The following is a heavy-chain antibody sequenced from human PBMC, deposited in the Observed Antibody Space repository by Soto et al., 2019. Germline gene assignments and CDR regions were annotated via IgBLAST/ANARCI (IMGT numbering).Heavy chain of an antibody. CDR3: AKDQVGDYDLGNWFDP. J-gene: IGHJ5*02. V-gene: IGHV3-11*01. Sequence: PGGSLRLSCAASGFTFSDYYMSWIRQAPGEGLEWVSYISSSGSTIYYAYSVKGRFTISRENAKNSLYLQMNSLRAEDTAVYYCAKDQVGDYDLGNWFDPGGQGTLVTVSS. D-gene: IGHD5-12*01. CDR2: ISSSGSTI. CDR1: GFTFSDYY.